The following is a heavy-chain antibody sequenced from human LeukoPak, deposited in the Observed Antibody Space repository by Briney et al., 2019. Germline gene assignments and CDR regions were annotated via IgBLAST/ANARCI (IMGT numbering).Heavy chain of an antibody. CDR3: ARQADTAMLIWSFTDY. CDR2: ISSSSSYI. D-gene: IGHD5-18*01. V-gene: IGHV3-21*01. J-gene: IGHJ4*02. Sequence: GGTLRLSCAASGFTFSSYAMSWVRQAPGKGLEWVSSISSSSSYIYYADSVKGRFTISRDNAKNSLYLQMNSLRAEDTALYCCARQADTAMLIWSFTDYWGQGTLVTVSS. CDR1: GFTFSSYA.